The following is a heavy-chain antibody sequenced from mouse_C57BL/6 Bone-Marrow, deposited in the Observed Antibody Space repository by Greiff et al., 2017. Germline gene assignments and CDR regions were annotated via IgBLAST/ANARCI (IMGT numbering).Heavy chain of an antibody. Sequence: QVQLQQPGAELVKPGASVKLSCKASGYTFTSYWMHWVKQRPGQGLEWIGMIHPNSGSTDYNEKFKSKATLTVDKSSSTAYMHLSSLTSEDSAVYYCARAGFAYWGQGTLVTVAA. V-gene: IGHV1-64*01. CDR2: IHPNSGST. CDR3: ARAGFAY. CDR1: GYTFTSYW. J-gene: IGHJ3*01.